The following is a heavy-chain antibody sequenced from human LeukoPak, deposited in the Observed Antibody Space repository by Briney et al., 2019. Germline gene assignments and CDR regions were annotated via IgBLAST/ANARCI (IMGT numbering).Heavy chain of an antibody. CDR3: AREGFGPSTYYYDSSGPIIDY. D-gene: IGHD3-22*01. V-gene: IGHV1-18*01. CDR2: ISAYNGNT. J-gene: IGHJ4*02. Sequence: ASVTVSCKASGYTFTSYGISWVRQAPGQGLEWMGWISAYNGNTNYAQKLQGRVTMTTDTSTSTAYMELRSLRSDDTAVYYCAREGFGPSTYYYDSSGPIIDYWGQGTLVTVSS. CDR1: GYTFTSYG.